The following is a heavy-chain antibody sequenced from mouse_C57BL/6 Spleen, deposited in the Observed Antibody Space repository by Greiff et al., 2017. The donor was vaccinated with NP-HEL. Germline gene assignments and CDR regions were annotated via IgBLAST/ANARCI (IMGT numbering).Heavy chain of an antibody. CDR2: INPSSGYT. D-gene: IGHD2-4*01. V-gene: IGHV1-4*01. CDR3: ARDDSEGFDY. CDR1: GYTFTSYW. Sequence: QVQLQQSGTVLARPGASVKMSCKTSGYTFTSYWMHWVKQRPGQGLEWIGYINPSSGYTKYNQKFKDKATLTADKSSSTAYMQLSSLTSEDSAVYYCARDDSEGFDYWGQGTTLTVSS. J-gene: IGHJ2*01.